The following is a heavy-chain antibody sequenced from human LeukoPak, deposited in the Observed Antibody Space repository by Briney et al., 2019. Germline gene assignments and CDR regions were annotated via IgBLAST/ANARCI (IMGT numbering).Heavy chain of an antibody. CDR2: ISDSGSIT. V-gene: IGHV3-23*01. CDR1: GFTFDNYV. CDR3: AKGRYYTSSPDAFDI. Sequence: GGSLRLSCAASGFTFDNYVMTWVRQSAGKGLDGVSGISDSGSITYYADSVKGRFSLSRDNSKNTLSLQMNSLRAEDTAVYYCAKGRYYTSSPDAFDIWGQGTMVTVSS. J-gene: IGHJ3*02. D-gene: IGHD6-6*01.